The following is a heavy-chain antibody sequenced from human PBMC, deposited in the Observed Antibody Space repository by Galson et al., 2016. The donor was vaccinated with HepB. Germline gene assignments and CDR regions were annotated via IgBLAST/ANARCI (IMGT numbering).Heavy chain of an antibody. V-gene: IGHV4-4*02. CDR3: ALSVGWYRLHY. CDR2: ISHSGTT. Sequence: SETLSLTCAVSGDSISSSSHWWSWVRQAPGEGLEWIGEISHSGTTKYNPSLKSRVAISIDTSKNEFSLKLTSVTPADTAVYFCALSVGWYRLHYWGQGTLVSVSS. J-gene: IGHJ4*02. CDR1: GDSISSSSHW. D-gene: IGHD6-19*01.